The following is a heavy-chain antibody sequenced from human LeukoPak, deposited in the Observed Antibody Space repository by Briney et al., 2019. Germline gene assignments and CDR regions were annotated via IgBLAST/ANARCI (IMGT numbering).Heavy chain of an antibody. D-gene: IGHD3-10*01. CDR3: ARVSGPGMNEYFYR. CDR2: INNDGSFT. V-gene: IGHV3-74*01. Sequence: PGGSLRLSCAASGFTFSSYWMHWVRQAPGKGLVWVSRINNDGSFTKYADSVKGRFTISRDNAKNTLSLQMNSLRAEDTAVYYCARVSGPGMNEYFYRWGQGTLVTVSS. J-gene: IGHJ1*01. CDR1: GFTFSSYW.